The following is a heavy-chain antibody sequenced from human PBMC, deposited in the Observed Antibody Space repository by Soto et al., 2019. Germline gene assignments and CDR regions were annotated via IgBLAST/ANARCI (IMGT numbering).Heavy chain of an antibody. CDR2: IYYSGST. CDR1: GGSISSSSYY. V-gene: IGHV4-39*01. CDR3: ARDYFDSSDYTTNWFDP. D-gene: IGHD3-22*01. J-gene: IGHJ5*02. Sequence: PSETLSLTCTVSGGSISSSSYYWGWIRQPPGKGLEWIGSIYYSGSTYYNPSLKSRVTISVDTSKNQFPLKLSSVSAADTAVYYCARDYFDSSDYTTNWFDPXGQGTLVTVS.